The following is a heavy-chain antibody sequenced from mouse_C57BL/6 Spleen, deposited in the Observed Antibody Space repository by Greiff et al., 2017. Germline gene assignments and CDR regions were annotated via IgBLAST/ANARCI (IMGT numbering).Heavy chain of an antibody. D-gene: IGHD2-4*01. Sequence: VQLQQPGAELVKPGASVKMSCKASGYTFTSYWITWVKQRPGQGLEWIGDIYPGSGSTNYNEKFKSKATLTVDTSSSTAYMQLSSLTSEDSAVYYCARDGNYDYDDFDYWGQGTTLTVSS. V-gene: IGHV1-55*01. CDR2: IYPGSGST. CDR3: ARDGNYDYDDFDY. CDR1: GYTFTSYW. J-gene: IGHJ2*01.